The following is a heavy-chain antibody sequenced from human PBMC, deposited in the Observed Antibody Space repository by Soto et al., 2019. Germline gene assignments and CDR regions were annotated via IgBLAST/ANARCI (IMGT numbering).Heavy chain of an antibody. J-gene: IGHJ3*02. D-gene: IGHD1-1*01. CDR3: ARDRYNWNDVGAFDI. Sequence: SETLSLTCTVSGGSISDYYWSWIRQPPGKGLEWIGYISYSGSTNYKPSLKSRVTISLDTSKKQFSLKLSSVTAADTAVYYCARDRYNWNDVGAFDIWGQGSMVTVS. V-gene: IGHV4-59*01. CDR1: GGSISDYY. CDR2: ISYSGST.